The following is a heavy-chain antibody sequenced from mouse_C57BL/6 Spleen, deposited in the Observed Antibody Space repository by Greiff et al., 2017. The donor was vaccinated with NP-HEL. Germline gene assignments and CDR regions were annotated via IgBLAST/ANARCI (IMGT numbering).Heavy chain of an antibody. V-gene: IGHV6-3*01. Sequence: EVKVEESGGGLVQPGGSMKLSCVASGFTFSNYWMNWVRQSPEKGLEWVAQIRLKSDNYATHYAESVKGRFTISRDDSKSSVYLQMNNLRAEDTGIYYCTGVFSFDYWGQGTTLTVSS. J-gene: IGHJ2*01. CDR2: IRLKSDNYAT. CDR1: GFTFSNYW. CDR3: TGVFSFDY.